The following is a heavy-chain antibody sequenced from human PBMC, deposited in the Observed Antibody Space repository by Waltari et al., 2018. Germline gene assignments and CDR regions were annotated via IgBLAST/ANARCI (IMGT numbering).Heavy chain of an antibody. J-gene: IGHJ3*02. CDR2: ISSRGSTI. CDR1: GFTFSSYE. Sequence: EVQLVESGGGLVQPGGSLRLSCAASGFTFSSYEMNWVRQAPGKGLEWVSYISSRGSTIYYADSVKGRFTISRDNAKNSLYLQMNSLRAEDTAVYYCARAEYDSSANAFDIWGQGTMVTVSS. V-gene: IGHV3-48*03. D-gene: IGHD3-22*01. CDR3: ARAEYDSSANAFDI.